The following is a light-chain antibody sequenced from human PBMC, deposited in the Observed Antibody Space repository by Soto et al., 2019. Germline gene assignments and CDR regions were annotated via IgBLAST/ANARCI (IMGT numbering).Light chain of an antibody. CDR2: EVT. CDR3: SSYTGGNPSYV. Sequence: VLAHPPSASWSPGQSVTISCTGTSSDVGGYDYVSWYQRHPGKAPKLMIYEVTIRPSGVSDRFSGSKSGNTASLTVSGLQAEDEADYYCSSYTGGNPSYVFGTGTKV. CDR1: SSDVGGYDY. J-gene: IGLJ1*01. V-gene: IGLV2-8*01.